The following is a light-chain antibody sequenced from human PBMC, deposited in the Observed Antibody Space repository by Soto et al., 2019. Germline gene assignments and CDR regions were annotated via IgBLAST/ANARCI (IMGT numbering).Light chain of an antibody. J-gene: IGLJ1*01. CDR1: SNDIGAHNY. CDR2: EVF. CDR3: SSYAGRETGV. Sequence: QSALTQPPAASGSPGQSVTISCTGTSNDIGAHNYVSWYQQRPGKAPKLLIYEVFRRPSGVPDRFSASKSGNTASLTVSGLQPEDEADYYCSSYAGRETGVFGTGTKLTVL. V-gene: IGLV2-8*01.